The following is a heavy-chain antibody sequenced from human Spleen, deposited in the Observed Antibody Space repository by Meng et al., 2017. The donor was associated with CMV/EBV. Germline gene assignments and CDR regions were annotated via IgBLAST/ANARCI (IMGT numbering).Heavy chain of an antibody. J-gene: IGHJ4*02. CDR1: GDSVSSSSYY. V-gene: IGHV4-61*01. D-gene: IGHD2-2*01. Sequence: SETLSLTCTVSGDSVSSSSYYWTWIRQPPGKGPEWFGYIYYNGYTNYNPSLKSRVTISVDTSKNQFSLKLSSVTAADTAVYYCASDSSLGYWGQGTLVTVSS. CDR3: ASDSSLGY. CDR2: IYYNGYT.